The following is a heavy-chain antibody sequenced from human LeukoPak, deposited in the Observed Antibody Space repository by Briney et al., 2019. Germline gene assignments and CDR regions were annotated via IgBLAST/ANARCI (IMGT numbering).Heavy chain of an antibody. CDR3: ARGSLGYCDSTSCFTQFDY. CDR1: GFTFSSSA. V-gene: IGHV3-30*04. D-gene: IGHD2-2*02. CDR2: ISYDGSNK. Sequence: PGKSLRLSCAASGFTFSSSAIHWVRQASGKGLEWVAVISYDGSNKNYADSVKGRFTISRDNSKNTLYLQMNSLRAEDTAVYYCARGSLGYCDSTSCFTQFDYWGQGTLVTVSS. J-gene: IGHJ4*02.